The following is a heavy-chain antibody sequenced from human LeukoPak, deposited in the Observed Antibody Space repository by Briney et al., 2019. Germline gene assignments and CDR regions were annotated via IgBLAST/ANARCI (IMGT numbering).Heavy chain of an antibody. Sequence: PGRSLRLSCAASGFTFDDYAMHWVRQAPGKGLEWVSGISWNSGSIGYADSVKGRFTISRDNAKNSLYLQMNSLRAEDTALYYCAKDLSPAAISSVPWFDPWGQGTLVTVSS. CDR1: GFTFDDYA. J-gene: IGHJ5*02. CDR2: ISWNSGSI. CDR3: AKDLSPAAISSVPWFDP. D-gene: IGHD2-2*01. V-gene: IGHV3-9*01.